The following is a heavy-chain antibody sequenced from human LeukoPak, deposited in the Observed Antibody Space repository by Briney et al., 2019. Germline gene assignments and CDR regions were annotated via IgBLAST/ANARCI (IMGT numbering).Heavy chain of an antibody. D-gene: IGHD3-22*01. CDR1: GYTFTGYY. CDR2: INPNSGGT. J-gene: IGHJ4*02. V-gene: IGHV1-2*06. Sequence: ASVKVSCKASGYTFTGYYMHWVRQAPGQGLEWMGRINPNSGGTNYAQKFQGRVTMTRDTSISTAYMELSRLRSDDTAVYYSARVKYYYDSSGYYFIDYWGQGTLVTVSS. CDR3: ARVKYYYDSSGYYFIDY.